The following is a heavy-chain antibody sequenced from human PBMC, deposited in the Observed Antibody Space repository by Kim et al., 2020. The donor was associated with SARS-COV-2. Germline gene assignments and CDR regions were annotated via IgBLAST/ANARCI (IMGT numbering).Heavy chain of an antibody. J-gene: IGHJ4*02. D-gene: IGHD3-16*02. CDR3: ASYDYVWGSYRPY. CDR1: GGSVSSGSYY. Sequence: SETLSLTCTVSGGSVSSGSYYWSWIRQPPGKGLEWIGYIYYSGSTNYNPSLKSRVTISVDTSKNQFSLKLSSVTAADTAVYYCASYDYVWGSYRPYWGQGTLVTVS. V-gene: IGHV4-61*01. CDR2: IYYSGST.